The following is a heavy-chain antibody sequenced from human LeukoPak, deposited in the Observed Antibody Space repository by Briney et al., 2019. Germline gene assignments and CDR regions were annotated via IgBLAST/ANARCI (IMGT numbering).Heavy chain of an antibody. CDR2: IIPILGIA. CDR1: GGTFSSYA. Sequence: ASVKVSCKASGGTFSSYAISWVRQAPGQGLEWMGRIIPILGIANYAQKFQGRVTITADKSTSTAYMELSSLRSEDTAVYYCARDMVRGYDAFDIWGQGTMVTVSS. D-gene: IGHD3-10*01. J-gene: IGHJ3*02. V-gene: IGHV1-69*04. CDR3: ARDMVRGYDAFDI.